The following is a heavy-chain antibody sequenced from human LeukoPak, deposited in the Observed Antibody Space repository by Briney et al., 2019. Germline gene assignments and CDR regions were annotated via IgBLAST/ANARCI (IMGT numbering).Heavy chain of an antibody. J-gene: IGHJ5*02. Sequence: PSETLSLTCTVSGYSISSGYYWGWIRQPPGKGLEWIGSIYHSGSTYYIPSLKSRVTISVDTSKNRFSLKLSSVTAADTAVYYCAREGIMITFGGVIVPLHWFDPWGQGTLVTVSS. D-gene: IGHD3-16*02. CDR1: GYSISSGYY. CDR2: IYHSGST. CDR3: AREGIMITFGGVIVPLHWFDP. V-gene: IGHV4-38-2*02.